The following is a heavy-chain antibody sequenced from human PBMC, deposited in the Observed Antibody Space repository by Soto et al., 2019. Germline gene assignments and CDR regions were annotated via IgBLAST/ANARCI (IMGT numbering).Heavy chain of an antibody. Sequence: GGSCRSCFAASGFTFRSYEMNWVRQAPGKVLEWVSYISSSGSTIYYADSVKGRLTISRDNAKNSLYLQMNSLRAEETAVYYCATGTNSLYFNLWGRGTLDTVSS. CDR3: ATGTNSLYFNL. CDR1: GFTFRSYE. V-gene: IGHV3-48*03. CDR2: ISSSGSTI. J-gene: IGHJ2*01. D-gene: IGHD1-1*01.